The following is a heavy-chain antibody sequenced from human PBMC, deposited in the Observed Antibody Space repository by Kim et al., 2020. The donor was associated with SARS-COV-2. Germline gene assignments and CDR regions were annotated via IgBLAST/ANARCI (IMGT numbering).Heavy chain of an antibody. CDR3: ARDGRFLEWSYIDY. J-gene: IGHJ4*02. Sequence: ADSVKGRFTISRDNSKNTLYLQRNSLRAEDTAVYYCARDGRFLEWSYIDYWGQGTLVTVSS. V-gene: IGHV3-33*01. D-gene: IGHD3-3*01.